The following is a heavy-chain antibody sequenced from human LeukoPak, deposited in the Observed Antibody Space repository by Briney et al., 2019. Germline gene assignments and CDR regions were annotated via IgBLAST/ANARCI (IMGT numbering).Heavy chain of an antibody. D-gene: IGHD3-22*01. CDR2: INYSGST. CDR3: ARSRYYDGSGFYEFDY. J-gene: IGHJ4*02. CDR1: GGSISSHY. V-gene: IGHV4-59*11. Sequence: SETLSLTCTVSGGSISSHYWSWIRQPPGKGLEWIGDINYSGSTNYNPSLKSRVTISVDTSKNQFSLKLRSVTAADTAVYYCARSRYYDGSGFYEFDYWGQGTLVTVSS.